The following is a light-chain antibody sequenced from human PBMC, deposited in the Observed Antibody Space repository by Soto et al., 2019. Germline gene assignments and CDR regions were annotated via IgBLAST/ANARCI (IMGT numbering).Light chain of an antibody. Sequence: EIVMTQSPATLSVSPGERATLSCRASESVRSNLAWYQQKPGQAPRVLIYGASTRATGIPARFSGSGSGKEFTLTISSLQSEDFAVYYCQHYNNLWGFGGGTKVEIK. CDR3: QHYNNLWG. J-gene: IGKJ4*01. V-gene: IGKV3D-15*01. CDR2: GAS. CDR1: ESVRSN.